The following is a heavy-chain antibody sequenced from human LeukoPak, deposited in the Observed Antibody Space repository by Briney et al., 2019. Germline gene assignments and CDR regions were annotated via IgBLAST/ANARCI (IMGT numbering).Heavy chain of an antibody. CDR3: TSGGMVSGDY. Sequence: SETLSLTCTVSGGSITTSSYYWGWIRQPPGKGLEWIGYIYYSGSTNYNPSLKSRVTISRDTSKNQFSLKLRSVTAADTAVYYCTSGGMVSGDYWGHGTLVTVSS. D-gene: IGHD2-8*01. V-gene: IGHV4-39*07. CDR2: IYYSGST. J-gene: IGHJ4*01. CDR1: GGSITTSSYY.